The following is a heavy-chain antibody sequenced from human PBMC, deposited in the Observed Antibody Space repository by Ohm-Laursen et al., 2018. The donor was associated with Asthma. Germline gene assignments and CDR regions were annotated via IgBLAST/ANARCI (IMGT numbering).Heavy chain of an antibody. Sequence: SLRLSCSASGFTFSSYGMHWVRQAPGKGLEWVAVIWYDGSNKYYADSVKGRFTISRDNSKNTLYLQMNSLRAEDTAVYYCAKDGYCSGGSCYPAWGQGTMVTVSS. CDR2: IWYDGSNK. D-gene: IGHD2-15*01. CDR3: AKDGYCSGGSCYPA. V-gene: IGHV3-33*06. J-gene: IGHJ3*01. CDR1: GFTFSSYG.